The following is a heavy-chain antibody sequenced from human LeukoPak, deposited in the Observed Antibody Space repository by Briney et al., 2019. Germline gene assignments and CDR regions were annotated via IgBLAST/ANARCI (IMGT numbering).Heavy chain of an antibody. CDR3: AREAVVATISGDYFDY. CDR2: IIPIFGKA. V-gene: IGHV1-69*05. D-gene: IGHD5-12*01. Sequence: GSSVKVSCKASGGTFSSYAISWLRQAPGQGLEWMGGIIPIFGKANYAQKFQGRVTIATDESTSTAYMELSSLRSEATAVYYCAREAVVATISGDYFDYWGQGTLVTVSS. J-gene: IGHJ4*02. CDR1: GGTFSSYA.